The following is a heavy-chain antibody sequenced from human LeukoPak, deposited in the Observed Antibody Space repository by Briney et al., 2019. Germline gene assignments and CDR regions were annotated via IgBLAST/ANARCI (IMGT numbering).Heavy chain of an antibody. J-gene: IGHJ4*02. Sequence: EASVKVSCKASGYTFTGYYIHWVRQAPGQGLEWMGWVVPNSGATKYARKFQGRVTMTRDTSISTAYVELSSLGSDDTAVYYCARSEPHLHYWGQGTLVTVSS. V-gene: IGHV1-2*02. CDR1: GYTFTGYY. CDR3: ARSEPHLHY. CDR2: VVPNSGAT.